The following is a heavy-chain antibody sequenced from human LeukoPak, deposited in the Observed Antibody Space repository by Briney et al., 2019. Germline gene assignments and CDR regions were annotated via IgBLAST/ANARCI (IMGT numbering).Heavy chain of an antibody. CDR2: INPNSGGT. V-gene: IGHV1-2*02. J-gene: IGHJ4*02. CDR1: GYTFTGYY. D-gene: IGHD4/OR15-4a*01. CDR3: ARSMVAAFDY. Sequence: ASVKVSCKASGYTFTGYYTHWVRQAPGQGLEWMGWINPNSGGTNYQGRVTMTRDTSISTAYMELRSLRSDDTAVYYCARSMVAAFDYWGQGTLVTVSS.